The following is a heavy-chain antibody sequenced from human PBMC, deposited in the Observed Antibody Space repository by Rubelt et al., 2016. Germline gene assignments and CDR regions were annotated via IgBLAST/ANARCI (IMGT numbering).Heavy chain of an antibody. CDR3: ARCRQRSYPTSDI. J-gene: IGHJ3*02. CDR1: GGSISSSSYY. Sequence: QVQLQESGPGLVKPSGTLSLTCAVSGGSISSSSYYWGWIRQPPGKGLEWIGSIYYSGSTYYNPSLKCGVTISVDPSKNRFPLKLSSVTAADTAVYYCARCRQRSYPTSDIWGQGTMVTVSS. V-gene: IGHV4-39*01. D-gene: IGHD2-15*01. CDR2: IYYSGST.